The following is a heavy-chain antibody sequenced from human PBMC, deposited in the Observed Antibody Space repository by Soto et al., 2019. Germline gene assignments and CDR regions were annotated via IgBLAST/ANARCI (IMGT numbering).Heavy chain of an antibody. CDR1: GVNCTTYW. CDR2: IYPGDSDT. D-gene: IGHD6-13*01. Sequence: LGESLKISCKGSGVNCTTYWVGWVRQMPGKGLEWMGIIYPGDSDTRYSPSFQGQVTISADNAKNSLYLQMNSLRAEDTAVYYCARHPERIAQIGWFDPWGQGTLVTVSS. CDR3: ARHPERIAQIGWFDP. V-gene: IGHV5-51*01. J-gene: IGHJ5*02.